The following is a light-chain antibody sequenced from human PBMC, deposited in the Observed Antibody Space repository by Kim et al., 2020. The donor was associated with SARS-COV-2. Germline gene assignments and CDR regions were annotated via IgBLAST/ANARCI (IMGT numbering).Light chain of an antibody. CDR2: GAS. CDR1: QSVNNNY. V-gene: IGKV3-20*01. CDR3: HQYATSPWT. Sequence: EIVLTQSPGTLSLSPGERATLSCRASQSVNNNYLAWFQQKPGQAPRLLIYGASSRATGIPDRFSGSGSGTDFTLTISRLEPEDFAVYYCHQYATSPWTFGQGTKVEIK. J-gene: IGKJ1*01.